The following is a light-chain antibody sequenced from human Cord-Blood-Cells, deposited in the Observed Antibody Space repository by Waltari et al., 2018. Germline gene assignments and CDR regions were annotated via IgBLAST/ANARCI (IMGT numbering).Light chain of an antibody. J-gene: IGLJ1*01. CDR3: CSYAGSYTYV. V-gene: IGLV2-11*01. Sequence: QSALTQPRPVSGSPGQSATISCTGTSSAAGGHNYLSWYQQHPGKAPKLIIYEVSKRPSGVPDRFSGSKSGNTASLTISGLQAEDEADYYCCSYAGSYTYVFGTGTKVTVL. CDR1: SSAAGGHNY. CDR2: EVS.